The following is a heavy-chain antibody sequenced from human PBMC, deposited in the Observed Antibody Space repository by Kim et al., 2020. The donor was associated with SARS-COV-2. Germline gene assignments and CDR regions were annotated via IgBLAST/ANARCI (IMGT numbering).Heavy chain of an antibody. Sequence: SETLSLTCTVSGGSISSSRYYWGWIRQPPGKGLEWIGSINDSGSTYSNSSLKGRVTIPVNTTKNQFPLKLSPVTAADTAVYYCARHSLRFLEWANWFDPWGQGTLVPVSS. CDR3: ARHSLRFLEWANWFDP. CDR2: INDSGST. D-gene: IGHD3-3*01. CDR1: GGSISSSRYY. V-gene: IGHV4-39*01. J-gene: IGHJ5*02.